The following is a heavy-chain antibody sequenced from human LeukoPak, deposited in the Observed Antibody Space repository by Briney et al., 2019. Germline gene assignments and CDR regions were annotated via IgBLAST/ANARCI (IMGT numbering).Heavy chain of an antibody. Sequence: ASVKVSCKASGYTFTSYDINWVRQATGQGLEWMGWRNPNSGNTGYAQKFQGRVTMTRNTSISTAYMELSSLRSEDTAVYYCARPRALAGTLYYYYYGMDVWGQGTTVTVSS. V-gene: IGHV1-8*01. CDR3: ARPRALAGTLYYYYYGMDV. J-gene: IGHJ6*02. CDR1: GYTFTSYD. CDR2: RNPNSGNT. D-gene: IGHD1-1*01.